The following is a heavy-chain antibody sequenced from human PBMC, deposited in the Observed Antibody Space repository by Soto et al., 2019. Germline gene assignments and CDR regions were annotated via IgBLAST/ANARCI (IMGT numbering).Heavy chain of an antibody. J-gene: IGHJ4*02. D-gene: IGHD4-17*01. CDR2: IKQDGSEK. V-gene: IGHV3-7*04. Sequence: EVQLVESGGGLVQPGGSLRLSCAASGFTFSSYWMSWVRQAPGKGLEWVANIKQDGSEKYDVDSVKGRFTISRDNAKNSLYLQLNSLRADDTSAYYCARDLASTTIPNYWGQGTLVTVSS. CDR1: GFTFSSYW. CDR3: ARDLASTTIPNY.